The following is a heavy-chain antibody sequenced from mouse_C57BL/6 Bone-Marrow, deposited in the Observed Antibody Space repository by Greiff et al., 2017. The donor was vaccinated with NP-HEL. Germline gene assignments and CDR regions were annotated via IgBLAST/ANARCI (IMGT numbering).Heavy chain of an antibody. CDR1: GYTFTSYW. J-gene: IGHJ4*01. Sequence: VQLQQPGAELVKPGASVKLSCKASGYTFTSYWMHWVKQRPGRGLEWIGRIDPNSGGTKYNEKFESKATLTVDKPSSTAYMQLSSLTSEDSAVYYCARPLDSSGLYYYAMDYWGQGTSVTVSS. CDR2: IDPNSGGT. D-gene: IGHD3-2*02. V-gene: IGHV1-72*01. CDR3: ARPLDSSGLYYYAMDY.